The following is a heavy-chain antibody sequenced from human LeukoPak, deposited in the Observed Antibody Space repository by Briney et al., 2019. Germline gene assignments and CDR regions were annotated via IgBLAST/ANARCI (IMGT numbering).Heavy chain of an antibody. D-gene: IGHD6-19*01. J-gene: IGHJ4*02. Sequence: PSETLSLTCTVSGDSISSSSYYWGWIRQPPGKGLEWIGSIYYSGSTYYNPSLKSRLTISIDTSKNQFSLKLSSVTAADTAVYYCARVRRWLGHFDYWGQGTLVTVSS. CDR2: IYYSGST. CDR1: GDSISSSSYY. V-gene: IGHV4-39*07. CDR3: ARVRRWLGHFDY.